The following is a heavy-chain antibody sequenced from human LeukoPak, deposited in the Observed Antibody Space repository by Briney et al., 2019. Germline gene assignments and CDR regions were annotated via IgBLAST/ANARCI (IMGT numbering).Heavy chain of an antibody. D-gene: IGHD6-13*01. CDR1: GFTVSSNY. J-gene: IGHJ4*02. CDR2: IYSGGNT. V-gene: IGHV3-53*01. Sequence: GGSLRLSCAASGFTVSSNYMSWVRQAPGKGLEWVSVIYSGGNTYYADSVKGRFTISRDNSKNTLYLQMNSLRAEDTAVYYCAKGGSSSWHVNFDYWGQGTLVTVSS. CDR3: AKGGSSSWHVNFDY.